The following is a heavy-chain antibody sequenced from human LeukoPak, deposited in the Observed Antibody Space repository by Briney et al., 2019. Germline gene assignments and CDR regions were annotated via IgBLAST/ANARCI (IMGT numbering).Heavy chain of an antibody. J-gene: IGHJ4*02. V-gene: IGHV1-69*04. CDR1: GGTFSSYA. D-gene: IGHD3-10*01. CDR3: ARGPQVGFGER. Sequence: GSSVKVSCKASGGTFSSYAISWVRQAPGQGLEWMGRIIPTLGIANYAQKFQGRVTITADKSTITAYMELNSLRSEDTAVYYCARGPQVGFGERWGQGTLVTVSS. CDR2: IIPTLGIA.